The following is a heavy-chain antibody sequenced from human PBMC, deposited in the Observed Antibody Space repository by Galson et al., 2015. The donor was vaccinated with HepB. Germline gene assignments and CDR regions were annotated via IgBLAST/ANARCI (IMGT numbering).Heavy chain of an antibody. D-gene: IGHD3-10*01. J-gene: IGHJ3*02. Sequence: SLRLSCAASGFTFSSYAMHWVRQAPGKGLEWVAVISYDGSNKYYADSVKGRFTISRDNSKNTLYLQMNSLRAEDTAVYYCARVRIDGSGSYYNGLNDAFDIWGQGTMVTVSS. V-gene: IGHV3-30*04. CDR3: ARVRIDGSGSYYNGLNDAFDI. CDR2: ISYDGSNK. CDR1: GFTFSSYA.